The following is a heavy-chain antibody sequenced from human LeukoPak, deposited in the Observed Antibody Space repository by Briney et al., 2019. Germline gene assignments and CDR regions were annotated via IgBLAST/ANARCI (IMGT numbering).Heavy chain of an antibody. Sequence: PGGSLRLSCAASGFTFSRYWMHWVRQAPGKGLVWVSRINTDGSTTSYADSVRGRFTISRDNAENTVYLQMNSLGAEDTALYFRARVNTGNWYFDLWGRGTLVTVSS. CDR3: ARVNTGNWYFDL. CDR1: GFTFSRYW. CDR2: INTDGSTT. V-gene: IGHV3-74*01. D-gene: IGHD3-10*01. J-gene: IGHJ2*01.